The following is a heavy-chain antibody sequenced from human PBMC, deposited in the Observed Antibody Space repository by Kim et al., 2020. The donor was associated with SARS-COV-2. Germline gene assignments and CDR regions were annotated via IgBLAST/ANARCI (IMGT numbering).Heavy chain of an antibody. CDR1: GFTLSTYA. CDR2: ISGSGGSGGNT. Sequence: GGSLRLSCVVSGFTLSTYAMSWVRQAPGKGLEWISAISGSGGSGGNTYYADSVKGRITISRDNSKNSLYLQMDTRRADDTAIYYCAKGFRCYDSYFDYWGQGTLVTVSS. CDR3: AKGFRCYDSYFDY. D-gene: IGHD5-12*01. J-gene: IGHJ4*02. V-gene: IGHV3-23*01.